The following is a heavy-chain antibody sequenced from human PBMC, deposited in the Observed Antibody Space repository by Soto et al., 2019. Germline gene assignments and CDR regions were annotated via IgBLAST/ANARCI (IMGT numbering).Heavy chain of an antibody. CDR2: ISASGGDT. D-gene: IGHD3-3*01. CDR1: GITLKNYA. V-gene: IGHV3-23*01. CDR3: AKPRSSLEWPPFDS. J-gene: IGHJ5*01. Sequence: PGGSLRLSCAASGITLKNYAMNWVRQAPGKGLEWVSAISASGGDTYYADSVKGRFTIFRDNSKKTLYLQMNNLRPEDSAVYYCAKPRSSLEWPPFDSWGHGTLVTVSS.